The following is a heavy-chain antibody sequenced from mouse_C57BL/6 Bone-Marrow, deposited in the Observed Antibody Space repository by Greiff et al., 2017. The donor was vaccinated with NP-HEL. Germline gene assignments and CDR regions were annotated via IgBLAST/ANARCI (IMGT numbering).Heavy chain of an antibody. V-gene: IGHV1-7*01. CDR1: GYTFTSYW. CDR3: ARVWLLLYAMDY. D-gene: IGHD2-3*01. CDR2: INPSSGYT. J-gene: IGHJ4*01. Sequence: QVHVKQSGAELAKPGASVKLSCKASGYTFTSYWMHWVKQRPGQGLEWIGYINPSSGYTKYNQKFKDKATLTADKSSSTAYMQLSSLTYEDSAVYYCARVWLLLYAMDYWGQGTSVTVSS.